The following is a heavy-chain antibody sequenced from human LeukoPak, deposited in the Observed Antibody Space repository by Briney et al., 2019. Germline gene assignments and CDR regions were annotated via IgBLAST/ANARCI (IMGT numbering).Heavy chain of an antibody. Sequence: GGSLRLSCAASGFTFKRYGMSWVRQAPGKGLEWVSAISGSGGSTYYADSVKGRFTISRDNSKSTLYLQMNSLRAEDTAVYYCAKEQTYYYDSSGLPTFDYWGQGTLVTVSS. J-gene: IGHJ4*02. D-gene: IGHD3-22*01. CDR2: ISGSGGST. V-gene: IGHV3-23*01. CDR1: GFTFKRYG. CDR3: AKEQTYYYDSSGLPTFDY.